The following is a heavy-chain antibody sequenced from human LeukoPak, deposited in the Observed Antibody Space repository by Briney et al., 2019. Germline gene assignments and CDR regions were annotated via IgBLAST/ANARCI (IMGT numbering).Heavy chain of an antibody. CDR2: ISSNGDNT. CDR3: VRGTGY. Sequence: PGGPLRLSCSVPLSTSSIYVMLWLRQAPGKGLEYVSAISSNGDNTYYADSVKGRFTISRDNSNNTLSLQMSSLRADDTAVYYCVRGTGYWGQGTLVTVSS. CDR1: LSTSSIYV. J-gene: IGHJ4*02. V-gene: IGHV3-64D*06.